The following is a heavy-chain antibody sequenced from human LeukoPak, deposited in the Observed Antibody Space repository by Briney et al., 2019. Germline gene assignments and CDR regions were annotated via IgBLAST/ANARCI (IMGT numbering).Heavy chain of an antibody. CDR2: ISGSAGYT. V-gene: IGHV3-23*01. CDR1: GFTFSNYA. D-gene: IGHD1-26*01. J-gene: IGHJ4*02. Sequence: GGSLRLSCAASGFTFSNYAMSWVRQAPGQGLEWVSAISGSAGYTYYADSVKGRFSISRDNSKNTLYLKLNSLRAEDTAVYYCAKELLYSGSYYSFDYWGQGTLVTVSS. CDR3: AKELLYSGSYYSFDY.